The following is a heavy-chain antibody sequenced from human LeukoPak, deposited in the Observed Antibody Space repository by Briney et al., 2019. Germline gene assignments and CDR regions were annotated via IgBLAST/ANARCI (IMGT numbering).Heavy chain of an antibody. CDR1: GFTVSSNY. V-gene: IGHV3-66*01. CDR2: IYSGGST. Sequence: PGGSLRLSCAASGFTVSSNYMSWVRQAPGKGLEWVSVIYSGGSTYYADSVKGRFTISRDNSKNTLYLQMNSLRAEDTAVYYCARDNEPYYGSGSYYNLNYYYYGMDVWGQGTTVTVSS. D-gene: IGHD3-10*01. CDR3: ARDNEPYYGSGSYYNLNYYYYGMDV. J-gene: IGHJ6*02.